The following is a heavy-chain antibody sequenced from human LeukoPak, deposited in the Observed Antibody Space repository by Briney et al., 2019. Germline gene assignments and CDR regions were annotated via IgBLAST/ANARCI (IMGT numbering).Heavy chain of an antibody. V-gene: IGHV3-53*05. CDR1: GFTVSSNY. CDR3: ARDPFLDYYGMDV. D-gene: IGHD2/OR15-2a*01. Sequence: GGSLRLSCAASGFTVSSNYMSWVRQAPGKGLEWVSVIYSGGSTYYADSVKGRFTISRDNSKNTLYLQMNSLRAEDTAVYYCARDPFLDYYGMDVWGQGTAVTVSS. J-gene: IGHJ6*02. CDR2: IYSGGST.